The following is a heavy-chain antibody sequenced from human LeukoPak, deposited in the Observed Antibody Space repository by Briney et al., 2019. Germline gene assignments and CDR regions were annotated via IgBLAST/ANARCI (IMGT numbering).Heavy chain of an antibody. Sequence: GGSLRLSCAASGFTFSSYAMSWVRQAPGKGLEWVSAISGSGGSTYYADSVKGRFTISRDSSKNTLYLQMNSLRAEDMAVYYCAKDWGSAPDAFDIWGQGTMVTVSS. J-gene: IGHJ3*02. CDR2: ISGSGGST. V-gene: IGHV3-23*01. CDR1: GFTFSSYA. D-gene: IGHD3-10*01. CDR3: AKDWGSAPDAFDI.